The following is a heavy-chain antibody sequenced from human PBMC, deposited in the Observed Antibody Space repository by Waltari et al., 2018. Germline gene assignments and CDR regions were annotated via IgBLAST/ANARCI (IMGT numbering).Heavy chain of an antibody. CDR1: GGSISSSY. Sequence: QVQLQESGPGLVKPSETLSLTCTVSGGSISSSYWTWIRQPPGKGLEWIGYIYYSGSTNYNPSLKSRVTISVDTSKNQFSLKLSSVTAADTAVYYCVRSNPLDIYAFDIWGQGTMVTVSS. V-gene: IGHV4-59*01. D-gene: IGHD2-15*01. J-gene: IGHJ3*02. CDR3: VRSNPLDIYAFDI. CDR2: IYYSGST.